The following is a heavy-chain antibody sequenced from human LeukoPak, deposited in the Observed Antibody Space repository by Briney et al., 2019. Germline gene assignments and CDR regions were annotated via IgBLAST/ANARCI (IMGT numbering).Heavy chain of an antibody. D-gene: IGHD1-26*01. J-gene: IGHJ4*02. CDR2: ISYDGSNK. CDR3: AKDLARQPYSGSYYADY. Sequence: PGRSLRLSCAASGFTFSSYGMHWVRQVPGKGLEWVAVISYDGSNKYYADSVKGRFTISRDNSKNTLYLQMNSLRAEDTAVYYCAKDLARQPYSGSYYADYWGQGTLVTVSS. CDR1: GFTFSSYG. V-gene: IGHV3-30*18.